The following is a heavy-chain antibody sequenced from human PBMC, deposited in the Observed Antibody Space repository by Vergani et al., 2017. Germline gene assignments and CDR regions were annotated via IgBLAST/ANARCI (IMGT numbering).Heavy chain of an antibody. V-gene: IGHV4-34*01. J-gene: IGHJ5*02. Sequence: QVQLQQWGAGLLKPSETLSLTCAVYGGSFSGYYWSWIRQPPGKGLEWIGEINHSGSTYYNPSLKSRVTISVDTSKNQFSLKLSSVTAADTAVYYCARHGGLRDYYDSRASLFDPWGQGTLVTVSS. D-gene: IGHD3-22*01. CDR2: INHSGST. CDR1: GGSFSGYY. CDR3: ARHGGLRDYYDSRASLFDP.